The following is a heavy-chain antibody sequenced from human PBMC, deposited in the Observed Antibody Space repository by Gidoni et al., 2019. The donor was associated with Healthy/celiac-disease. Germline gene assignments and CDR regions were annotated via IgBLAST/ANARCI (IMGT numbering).Heavy chain of an antibody. CDR2: ISYDGSNK. J-gene: IGHJ4*02. CDR3: AKDRATGRRRDPFDY. Sequence: QVQLVESGGGVVQPGRSLRLSCAASGFTFSSYGMHWVRQAPGKGLEWVAVISYDGSNKYYADSVKGRFTISRDNSKNTLYLQMNSLRAEDTAVYYCAKDRATGRRRDPFDYWGQGTLVTVSS. D-gene: IGHD1-26*01. CDR1: GFTFSSYG. V-gene: IGHV3-30*18.